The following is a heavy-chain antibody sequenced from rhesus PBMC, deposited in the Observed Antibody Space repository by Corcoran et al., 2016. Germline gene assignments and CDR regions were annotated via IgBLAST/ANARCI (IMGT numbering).Heavy chain of an antibody. J-gene: IGHJ6*01. Sequence: QLQLQESGPGLVKPSETLSLTCAVSGGSISSNYWSWLRQPPGKGLEWIGRIPGSDGSTDYDPSLKSRVTISTDTSKNQFSLKLSSVTAADTAVYYCAIISGIAGHLDSWGQGVVVTVSS. CDR1: GGSISSNY. CDR2: IPGSDGST. CDR3: AIISGIAGHLDS. V-gene: IGHV4-173*01. D-gene: IGHD6-13*01.